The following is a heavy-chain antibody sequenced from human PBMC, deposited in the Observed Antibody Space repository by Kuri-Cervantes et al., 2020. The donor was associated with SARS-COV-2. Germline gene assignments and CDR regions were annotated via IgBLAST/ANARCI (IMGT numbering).Heavy chain of an antibody. V-gene: IGHV1-69*10. CDR1: GGTFSSYT. J-gene: IGHJ6*02. CDR3: AAGLVTPPERDYYYYYGMDV. Sequence: SVKVSCKASGGTFSSYTIFWVRQAPGQGLEWMGGIIPILGIANYAQKFQGRVTITADKSTSTAYIELSSLRSEDTAVYYCAAGLVTPPERDYYYYYGMDVWGQGTTVTVSS. CDR2: IIPILGIA. D-gene: IGHD4-23*01.